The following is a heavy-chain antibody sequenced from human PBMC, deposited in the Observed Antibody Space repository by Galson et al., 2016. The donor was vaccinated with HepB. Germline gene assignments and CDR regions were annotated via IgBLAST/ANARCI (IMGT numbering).Heavy chain of an antibody. D-gene: IGHD3-10*01. J-gene: IGHJ4*02. CDR1: GYTFNNYG. V-gene: IGHV1-18*01. CDR2: ISVYDGHT. CDR3: GRGAAVPVVRGFTDY. Sequence: SVKVSCKASGYTFNNYGINWVRQVPGQGLEWLGWISVYDGHTNYAQILQGRVTMTTETYTSTAYMELRSLKTDDTAAAYCGRGAAVPVVRGFTDYWGQGTLVTVSS.